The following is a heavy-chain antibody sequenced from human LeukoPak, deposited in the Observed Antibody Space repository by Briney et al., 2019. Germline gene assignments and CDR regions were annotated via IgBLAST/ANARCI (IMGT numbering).Heavy chain of an antibody. J-gene: IGHJ5*02. V-gene: IGHV3-21*01. CDR1: GFTFSSYS. CDR2: ISSSSSYI. D-gene: IGHD3-10*01. Sequence: GGSLRLSCAASGFTFSSYSMNWVRQAPGKGLEWVSSISSSSSYIYYADSVKGRFTISRDNAKNSLYLQMNSLRAEDTAVYYCARAPPSMVRGVYNWFDPWGQGTLVTVSS. CDR3: ARAPPSMVRGVYNWFDP.